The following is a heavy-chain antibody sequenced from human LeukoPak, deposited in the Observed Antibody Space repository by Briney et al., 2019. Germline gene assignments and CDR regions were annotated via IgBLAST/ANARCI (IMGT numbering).Heavy chain of an antibody. CDR3: ARGRGYYDPFDY. J-gene: IGHJ4*02. Sequence: KASETLSLTCTVSGGSISSYYWSWIRQPPGKGLEWIGYIYYSGNTNYNPSLKSRVTISVDTAKNQFSLKLSSVTAADTAIYYCARGRGYYDPFDYWGQGTLVTVSS. V-gene: IGHV4-59*01. CDR1: GGSISSYY. D-gene: IGHD3-22*01. CDR2: IYYSGNT.